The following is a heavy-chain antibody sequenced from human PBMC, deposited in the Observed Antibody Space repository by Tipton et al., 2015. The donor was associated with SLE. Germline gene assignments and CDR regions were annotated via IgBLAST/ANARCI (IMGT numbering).Heavy chain of an antibody. D-gene: IGHD3-3*01. CDR1: GGSISSSSYY. Sequence: LRLSCTVSGGSISSSSYYWGWIRQPPGKGLEWIGSIYYSGSTYYNPSLKSRVTISVDTSKNQFSLKLSSVTAADTAVYYCARVLRTIFGVAPGWFDPWGQGTLVTVSS. CDR2: IYYSGST. CDR3: ARVLRTIFGVAPGWFDP. V-gene: IGHV4-39*07. J-gene: IGHJ5*02.